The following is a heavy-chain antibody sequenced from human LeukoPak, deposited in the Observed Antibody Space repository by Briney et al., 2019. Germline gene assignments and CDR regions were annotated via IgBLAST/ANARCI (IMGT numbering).Heavy chain of an antibody. CDR2: INPSGGST. V-gene: IGHV1-46*01. CDR3: ARDIKPVTYYDYVWGSPIDY. D-gene: IGHD3-16*01. J-gene: IGHJ4*02. Sequence: ASVKVSCKASGYTFTSYYMHWVRQAPGQGLEWMGIINPSGGSTSYAQKFQGRVTMTRDPSTSTVYMELSSLRSEDTAVYYCARDIKPVTYYDYVWGSPIDYWGQGTLVTVSS. CDR1: GYTFTSYY.